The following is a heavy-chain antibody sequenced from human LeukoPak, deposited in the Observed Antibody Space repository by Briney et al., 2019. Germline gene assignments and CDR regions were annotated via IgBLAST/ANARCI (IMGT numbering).Heavy chain of an antibody. CDR3: AKDVTIVVVTYFDY. CDR1: GFTFSSYA. J-gene: IGHJ4*02. Sequence: WGSLRLSCAASGFTFSSYAMSWVRQAPGKGLEWVSAISGSGGSTYYADSVKGRFTISRDNSKNTLYLQMNSLRAEDTAVYYCAKDVTIVVVTYFDYWGQGTLVTVSS. D-gene: IGHD2-21*02. V-gene: IGHV3-23*01. CDR2: ISGSGGST.